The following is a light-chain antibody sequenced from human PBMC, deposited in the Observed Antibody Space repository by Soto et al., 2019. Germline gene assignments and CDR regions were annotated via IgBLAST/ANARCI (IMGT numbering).Light chain of an antibody. Sequence: EVVVTQSPATLSVSPGERATLSCRASQSVRSSYLAWYQQKPGLAPRLLIYDASSRATGIPDRFSGSGSGTEFTITISRPQPEDFAVHYCKQYRRPPITFGQGTRLEIK. J-gene: IGKJ5*01. CDR2: DAS. CDR3: KQYRRPPIT. CDR1: QSVRSSY. V-gene: IGKV3D-20*01.